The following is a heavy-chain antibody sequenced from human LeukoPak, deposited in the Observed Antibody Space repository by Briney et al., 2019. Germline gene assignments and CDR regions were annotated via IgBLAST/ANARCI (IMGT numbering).Heavy chain of an antibody. CDR3: ARGRIAAAAVFDY. J-gene: IGHJ4*02. V-gene: IGHV1-69*05. Sequence: SVKVTCKASGGTFSSYAISWVRQAPGQGLEWMGRIIPIFGTANYAQKFQGRVTITTDESTSTAYMELSSLRSEDTAVYYCARGRIAAAAVFDYWGQGTLVTVSS. CDR2: IIPIFGTA. CDR1: GGTFSSYA. D-gene: IGHD6-13*01.